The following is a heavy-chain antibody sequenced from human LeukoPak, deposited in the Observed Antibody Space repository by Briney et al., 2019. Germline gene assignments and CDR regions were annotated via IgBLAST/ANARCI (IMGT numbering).Heavy chain of an antibody. J-gene: IGHJ3*02. CDR1: GFTFSDHY. CDR2: IRNKANSYTT. V-gene: IGHV3-72*01. Sequence: GSLRLSCAASGFTFSDHYMDWVRQAPGKGREWVGRIRNKANSYTTEYAASVKARFTISRDDSKNSLYLQMNSLKTEDTAVYYCARDTEDDAFDIWGQGTMVTVSS. CDR3: ARDTEDDAFDI.